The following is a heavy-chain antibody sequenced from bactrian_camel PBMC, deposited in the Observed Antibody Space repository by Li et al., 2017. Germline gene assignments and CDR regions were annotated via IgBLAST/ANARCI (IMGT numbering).Heavy chain of an antibody. CDR1: GFTFSSYA. Sequence: DVQLVESGGGLVQPGGSLRLSCVVSGFTFSSYAMSWVRQAPGKGLEWVSGIKSGAGITYYADSVKGRFTISRDNAKNTLYLLMNSLEPEDTALYYCVPFPSIVTTDWGRGTQVTVS. CDR3: VPFPSIVTTD. V-gene: IGHV3S31*01. CDR2: IKSGAGIT. J-gene: IGHJ4*01. D-gene: IGHD2*01.